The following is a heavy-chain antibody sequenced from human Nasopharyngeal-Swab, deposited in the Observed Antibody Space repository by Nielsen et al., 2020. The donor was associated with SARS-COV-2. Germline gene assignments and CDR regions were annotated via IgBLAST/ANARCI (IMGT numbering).Heavy chain of an antibody. CDR1: GYTLSTYA. CDR3: ARVPAVAASRIDY. V-gene: IGHV1-3*01. CDR2: INAGKGNT. D-gene: IGHD6-19*01. Sequence: ASVKASCKASGYTLSTYAMYWVRQAPGQRPEFMGWINAGKGNTYYSQKFQGRVRISRDTSANTVYMELSRLRSADTAVYYCARVPAVAASRIDYWGQGTLVTVSS. J-gene: IGHJ4*02.